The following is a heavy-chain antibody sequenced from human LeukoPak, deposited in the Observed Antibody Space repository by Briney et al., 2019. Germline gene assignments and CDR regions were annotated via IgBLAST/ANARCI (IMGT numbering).Heavy chain of an antibody. D-gene: IGHD6-19*01. V-gene: IGHV1-69*04. J-gene: IGHJ5*02. CDR3: AKSSGWYAVTT. CDR1: GGTFSSYA. Sequence: GSSVKVSCKASGGTFSSYAISWVRQAPGQGLEWMGRIIPILGIANYAQKCQGRVTITADKSTSTAYMELSSLRSEDTAVDYCAKSSGWYAVTTWGQGTPGTV. CDR2: IIPILGIA.